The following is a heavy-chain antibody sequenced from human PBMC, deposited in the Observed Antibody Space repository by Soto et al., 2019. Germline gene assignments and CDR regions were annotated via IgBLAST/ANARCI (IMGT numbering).Heavy chain of an antibody. CDR3: ARWSNNKVVDP. D-gene: IGHD1-1*01. V-gene: IGHV3-33*01. Sequence: QVQLVESGGGVVQPGRSLRLSCEGSGFTFRNNGMHWIRQSPGKGLEWLAVIWYDGSEKYYADSVKGRFTISRDNSKNTLYLQMHSLKVEDTAIYYCARWSNNKVVDPWGQGTVVTVS. J-gene: IGHJ5*02. CDR1: GFTFRNNG. CDR2: IWYDGSEK.